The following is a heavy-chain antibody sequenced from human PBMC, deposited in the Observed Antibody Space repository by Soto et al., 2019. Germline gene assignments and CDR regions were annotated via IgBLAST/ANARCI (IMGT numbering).Heavy chain of an antibody. CDR1: GYTFTSYG. CDR2: ISAYNGNT. Sequence: ASVKVSCKASGYTFTSYGISWVRQAPGQGLEWMGWISAYNGNTNYAQKLQGRVTMTTDTSTSTAYMELRSLRSDDTAVYYCARDKSSGWYVGYYYYYGMDVWGQGTKVTVYS. CDR3: ARDKSSGWYVGYYYYYGMDV. J-gene: IGHJ6*02. D-gene: IGHD6-19*01. V-gene: IGHV1-18*04.